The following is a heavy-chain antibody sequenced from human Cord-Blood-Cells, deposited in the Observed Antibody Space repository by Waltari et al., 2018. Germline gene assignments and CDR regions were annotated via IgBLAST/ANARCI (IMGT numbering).Heavy chain of an antibody. Sequence: EVQLVESGGGLVKPGGSLRLSCAASGFTFSNAWMSWVRQAPGKGLEWVGRIKSKTDGGTTDYAAPVKGRFTISRDDSKNTLYLQMNSLKTEDTAVYYCTTDLHYYDSSGYYPSFDYWGQGTLVTVSS. CDR2: IKSKTDGGTT. V-gene: IGHV3-15*01. D-gene: IGHD3-22*01. CDR3: TTDLHYYDSSGYYPSFDY. J-gene: IGHJ4*02. CDR1: GFTFSNAW.